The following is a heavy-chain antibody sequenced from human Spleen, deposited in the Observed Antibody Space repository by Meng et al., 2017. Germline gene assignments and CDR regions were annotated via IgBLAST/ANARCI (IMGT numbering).Heavy chain of an antibody. Sequence: GGSLRLSCAASGFTFSSYAMSWVRQAPGKGLEWVSAISGSGGSTYYADSVKGRFTISRDNSKNTLYLQMNSLRAEDTAVYYCAKDPLPSGGSRYYYYGMDVWGQGTTVTVSS. J-gene: IGHJ6*02. D-gene: IGHD2-15*01. CDR2: ISGSGGST. CDR1: GFTFSSYA. CDR3: AKDPLPSGGSRYYYYGMDV. V-gene: IGHV3-23*01.